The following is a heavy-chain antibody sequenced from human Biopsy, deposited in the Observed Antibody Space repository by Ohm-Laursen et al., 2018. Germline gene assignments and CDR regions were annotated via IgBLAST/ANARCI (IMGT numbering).Heavy chain of an antibody. CDR1: GGSISSDY. D-gene: IGHD2/OR15-2a*01. J-gene: IGHJ6*02. CDR3: ARATNSTGWPYYYFYGMDV. Sequence: GTLSLTCTVSGGSISSDYWSWIRQTPGKGLEWIGNIYYSGSTKYNPSLKSRVTISVDTSKNQFSLRLNSVTAAVTAVYYCARATNSTGWPYYYFYGMDVWGQGTTVTVSS. CDR2: IYYSGST. V-gene: IGHV4-59*01.